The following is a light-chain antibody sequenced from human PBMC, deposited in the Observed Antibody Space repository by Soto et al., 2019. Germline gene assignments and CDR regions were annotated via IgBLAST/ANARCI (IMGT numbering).Light chain of an antibody. V-gene: IGKV3-11*01. CDR1: QSVGSF. CDR2: DTS. CDR3: QQRNSWPPTFT. J-gene: IGKJ5*01. Sequence: EIVLTPAPAPPSFSPPERATPSCRASQSVGSFLAWYQQKPGQAPRLLIYDTSIRATGIPARFSGSGSGTDFTLTISSLEPEDFAVYYCQQRNSWPPTFTFGQGTRLEI.